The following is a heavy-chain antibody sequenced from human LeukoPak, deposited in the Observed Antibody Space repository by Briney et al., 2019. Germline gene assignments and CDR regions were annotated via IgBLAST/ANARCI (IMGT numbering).Heavy chain of an antibody. CDR2: VSSDGSST. J-gene: IGHJ3*02. V-gene: IGHV3-74*01. Sequence: PGGSLRLSCAVSGFTFRSYWMNWVRQAPGKGLVWVSHVSSDGSSTTYADSVKGRFTISRDNAKNTLYLQMDSLRAEDTAVYYCGRVLRDRAFDIWGQGTMVSVSS. CDR3: GRVLRDRAFDI. CDR1: GFTFRSYW.